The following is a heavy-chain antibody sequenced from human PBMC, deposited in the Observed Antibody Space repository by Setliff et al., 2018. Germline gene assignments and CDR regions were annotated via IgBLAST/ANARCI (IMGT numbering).Heavy chain of an antibody. Sequence: PSETLSLTCTVSGGSISSGSYYWSWIRQPAGKGLEWIGHIYTSGSTNYNPSLKSRVTIPVDTSKNQFSLKLSSVTAADTAVYYCATNPYQLLNFDYWGQGTLVTVSS. CDR1: GGSISSGSYY. V-gene: IGHV4-61*09. D-gene: IGHD2-2*01. J-gene: IGHJ4*02. CDR3: ATNPYQLLNFDY. CDR2: IYTSGST.